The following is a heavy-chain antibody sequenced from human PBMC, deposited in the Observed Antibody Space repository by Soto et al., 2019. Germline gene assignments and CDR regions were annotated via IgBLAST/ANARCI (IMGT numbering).Heavy chain of an antibody. CDR3: AKDSWYFDL. D-gene: IGHD6-13*01. J-gene: IGHJ4*02. V-gene: IGHV3-74*01. Sequence: LRLSCEASGFVFTHFWMHWVRHVPGEGLVWVARIDTSGHSTNYAESVKGRFTISRDNAKNTVSLQMNSLRVEDTGVYYCAKDSWYFDLWSQGSQVTVSS. CDR2: IDTSGHST. CDR1: GFVFTHFW.